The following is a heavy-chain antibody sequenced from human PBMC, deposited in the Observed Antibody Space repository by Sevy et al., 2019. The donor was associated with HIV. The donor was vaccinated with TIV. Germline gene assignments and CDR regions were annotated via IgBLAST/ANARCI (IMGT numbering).Heavy chain of an antibody. J-gene: IGHJ4*02. CDR2: IKGDGSEK. CDR1: GFNFNKYG. Sequence: GGSLRLSCAASGFNFNKYGMRWVRQAPGKGLEYVASIKGDGSEKNYMDSVKGRFTISRDNAENSVYLQMNSLRAEDTAVYHCVRAGAFGTYDSWGQGTLVTVSS. V-gene: IGHV3-7*01. CDR3: VRAGAFGTYDS. D-gene: IGHD3-10*01.